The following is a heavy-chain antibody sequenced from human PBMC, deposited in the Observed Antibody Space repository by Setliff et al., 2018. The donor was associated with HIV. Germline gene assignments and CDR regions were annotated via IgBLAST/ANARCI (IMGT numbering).Heavy chain of an antibody. D-gene: IGHD1-26*01. CDR3: VRVEYSGSYSSDF. Sequence: LRLSCAASGVTFSKFWMNWVRQAPGKGLEWVANINGDESEKYYADSVKGRFIISRDNAKNTLYLQMNSLRAEDTAVYYCVRVEYSGSYSSDFWGQGTLVTVSS. CDR1: GVTFSKFW. J-gene: IGHJ4*02. V-gene: IGHV3-7*01. CDR2: INGDESEK.